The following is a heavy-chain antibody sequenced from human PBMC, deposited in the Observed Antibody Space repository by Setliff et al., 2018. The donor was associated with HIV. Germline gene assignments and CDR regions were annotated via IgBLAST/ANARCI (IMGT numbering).Heavy chain of an antibody. D-gene: IGHD6-13*01. Sequence: PGESLKISCKALDYTFTTYWIGRVRQMHGEGLEWMGIIYPDDSNIRYNPSLQNQVTISADKSITTAYLQINNLKASDTATYYCARRDGRSMNAFQIWGPGTVVTVSS. J-gene: IGHJ3*01. V-gene: IGHV5-51*01. CDR1: DYTFTTYW. CDR3: ARRDGRSMNAFQI. CDR2: IYPDDSNI.